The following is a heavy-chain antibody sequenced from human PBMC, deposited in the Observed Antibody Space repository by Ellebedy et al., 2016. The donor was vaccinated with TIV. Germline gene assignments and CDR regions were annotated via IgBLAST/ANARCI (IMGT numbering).Heavy chain of an antibody. Sequence: PGGSLRLSCAASGSSISSHRTHWVLQAAGKGLVWLSHISSDGSDTSYADSVKGRFIISRDNAEYTLDLQMSSLRAEDSARYYCARHSGGHGFDIWGQGTMVTVSP. J-gene: IGHJ3*02. D-gene: IGHD2-21*01. CDR3: ARHSGGHGFDI. V-gene: IGHV3-74*01. CDR1: GSSISSHR. CDR2: ISSDGSDT.